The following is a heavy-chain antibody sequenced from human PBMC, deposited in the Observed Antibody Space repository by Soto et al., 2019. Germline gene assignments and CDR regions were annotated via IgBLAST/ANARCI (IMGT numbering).Heavy chain of an antibody. D-gene: IGHD3-16*01. J-gene: IGHJ4*02. CDR3: ARDYDNDANALDY. Sequence: GGSLRLSCAASGFTFSKYGMHWVRQAPGKGLEWVALIWNDGIRKVYVDSVKGRFTISRDNSKNTLDLQMNNLRDEDTAVYYCARDYDNDANALDYWGPGXLVTVSS. V-gene: IGHV3-33*01. CDR1: GFTFSKYG. CDR2: IWNDGIRK.